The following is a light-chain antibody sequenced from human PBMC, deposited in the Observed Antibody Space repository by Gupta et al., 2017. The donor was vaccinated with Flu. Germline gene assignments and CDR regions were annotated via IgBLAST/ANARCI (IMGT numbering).Light chain of an antibody. Sequence: DIQMTQSPSSLSASVGDRVTITCQASQNIRNYVNWYQQKPGRAPRVLIFGISNLQSGVPSRFSGRGSGTDFTLTINGLQPEDFATYYCQQSNTPPYNFGQGTRLEIK. CDR2: GIS. CDR1: QNIRNY. CDR3: QQSNTPPYN. J-gene: IGKJ2*01. V-gene: IGKV1-39*01.